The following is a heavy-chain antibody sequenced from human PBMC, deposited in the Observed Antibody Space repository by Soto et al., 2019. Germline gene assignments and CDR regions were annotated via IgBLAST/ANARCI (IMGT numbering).Heavy chain of an antibody. CDR2: IWYDGSNK. D-gene: IGHD2-15*01. CDR1: GFTFSSYG. J-gene: IGHJ6*02. Sequence: QVQLVESGGGVVQPGRSLRLSCAASGFTFSSYGMHWVRQAPGKGLEWVAVIWYDGSNKYYADSVKGRFTISRDNSKNMLYLQMSSVRAEDTAVYYCGRDGDIVVVVAATGHYYGMDVWGQGTTVTVSS. CDR3: GRDGDIVVVVAATGHYYGMDV. V-gene: IGHV3-33*01.